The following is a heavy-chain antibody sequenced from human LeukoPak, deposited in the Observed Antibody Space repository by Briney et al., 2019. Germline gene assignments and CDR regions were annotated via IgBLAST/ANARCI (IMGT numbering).Heavy chain of an antibody. J-gene: IGHJ4*02. V-gene: IGHV3-13*01. CDR3: ARGRITMVRGVIIFDY. D-gene: IGHD3-10*01. Sequence: PGGSLRLSFAASGFTFSSYAMSWVRQATGKGLEWVSAIGTAGDTYYPGSVKGRFTISRENAKNSLYLQMNSLRAGDTAVYYCARGRITMVRGVIIFDYWGQGTLVTVSS. CDR1: GFTFSSYA. CDR2: IGTAGDT.